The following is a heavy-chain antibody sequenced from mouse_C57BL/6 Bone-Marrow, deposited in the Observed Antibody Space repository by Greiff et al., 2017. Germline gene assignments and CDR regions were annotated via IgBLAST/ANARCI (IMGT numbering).Heavy chain of an antibody. CDR1: GYTFTSYW. CDR3: ARESRQLRPYYFDY. V-gene: IGHV1-69*01. J-gene: IGHJ2*01. Sequence: QVQLQQPGADLVMPGASVKLSCKASGYTFTSYWMHWVKQRPGQGLEWIGEIDPSDSYTNYNQKFKGKSTLTVDKSSSTAYMQLSSLTSEDSAVYYCARESRQLRPYYFDYWGQGTTLTVSS. CDR2: IDPSDSYT. D-gene: IGHD3-2*02.